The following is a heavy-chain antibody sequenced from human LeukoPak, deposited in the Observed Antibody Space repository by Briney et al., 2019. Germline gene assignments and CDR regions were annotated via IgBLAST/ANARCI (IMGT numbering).Heavy chain of an antibody. CDR2: IYSGGST. J-gene: IGHJ4*02. D-gene: IGHD3-3*01. CDR1: GFSVTTKY. CDR3: ATDGGRREFDY. V-gene: IGHV3-66*01. Sequence: GGSLRLSCKASGFSVTTKYMSWVRQAPGKGLEWVSVIYSGGSTYYADSVKARFTISRDKSKSTVYLQMNNLRAEDTAVYYCATDGGRREFDYWGQGTLVTVSS.